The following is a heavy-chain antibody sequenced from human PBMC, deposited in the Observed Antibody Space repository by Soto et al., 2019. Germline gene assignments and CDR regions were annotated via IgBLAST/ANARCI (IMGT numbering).Heavy chain of an antibody. CDR3: ARDLGSSGWYRVLPPQV. D-gene: IGHD6-19*01. CDR2: ISSSSSYI. CDR1: GFTFSSYS. J-gene: IGHJ4*02. Sequence: EVQLVESGGGLVKPGGSLRLSCAASGFTFSSYSMNWVRQAPGKGLEWVSSISSSSSYIYYADSVKGRFTISRDNAKNSLYLQMNSLRAEDTAVYYCARDLGSSGWYRVLPPQVWGQGTLVTVSS. V-gene: IGHV3-21*01.